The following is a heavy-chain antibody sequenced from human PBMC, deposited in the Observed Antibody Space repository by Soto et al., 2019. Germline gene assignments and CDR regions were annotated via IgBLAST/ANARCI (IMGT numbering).Heavy chain of an antibody. V-gene: IGHV1-8*01. J-gene: IGHJ4*02. CDR3: ARVTMGYYYGSGSYSTFGY. Sequence: QVQLVQSGAEVKKPGASVKVSCKASGYTFTSYDINWVRQATGQGLEWMGWMNPNSGNTGYAQKFHGRVTMTRNTSISTAYMELSSLRSEDTAVYYCARVTMGYYYGSGSYSTFGYWGQGTLVTVSS. CDR2: MNPNSGNT. D-gene: IGHD3-10*01. CDR1: GYTFTSYD.